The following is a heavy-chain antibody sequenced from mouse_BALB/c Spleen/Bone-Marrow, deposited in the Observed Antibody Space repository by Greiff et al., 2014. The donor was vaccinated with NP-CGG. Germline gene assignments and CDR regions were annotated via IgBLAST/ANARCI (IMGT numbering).Heavy chain of an antibody. Sequence: VQLVESGPGLVKPSQSLSPTCSVTGYSITSGYYWNWIRQFPGNKLEWMGYISYDGSNNYNPSLKNRISITRDTSKNQFFLKLNSVTTEDTATYYCARYGNYNAMDYWGQGTSVTVSS. D-gene: IGHD2-1*01. V-gene: IGHV3-6*02. CDR1: GYSITSGYY. CDR2: ISYDGSN. CDR3: ARYGNYNAMDY. J-gene: IGHJ4*01.